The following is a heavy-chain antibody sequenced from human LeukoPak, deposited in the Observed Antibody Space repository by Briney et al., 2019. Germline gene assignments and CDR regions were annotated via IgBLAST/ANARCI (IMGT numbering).Heavy chain of an antibody. CDR1: DYSISSGYY. CDR3: VRQPHCTSAGCYDGGHHCDS. Sequence: PSETLSLTCTVSDYSISSGYYWGWIRQPPGKELEWIGSFYHNENTYYRPSLKSRVVISVDTSKNQFSLTLTSVTAADTAVYYCVRQPHCTSAGCYDGGHHCDSWGQGILVTVSS. J-gene: IGHJ4*02. V-gene: IGHV4-38-2*02. CDR2: FYHNENT. D-gene: IGHD2-2*01.